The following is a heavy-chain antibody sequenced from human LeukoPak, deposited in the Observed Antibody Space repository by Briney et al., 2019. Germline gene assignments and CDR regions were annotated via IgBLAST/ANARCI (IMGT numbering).Heavy chain of an antibody. CDR3: AKDAGQWLVRAPYYYYYYYMDV. D-gene: IGHD6-19*01. J-gene: IGHJ6*03. V-gene: IGHV3-23*01. CDR1: GFTFSSYA. Sequence: GGSLRLSCAASGFTFSSYAMSWVRQAPGKGLEWVSAISGSGGSTYYADSVKGRFTISRDNSKNTLYLQMNSLRAEDTAVYYCAKDAGQWLVRAPYYYYYYYMDVCGKVTTVTGSS. CDR2: ISGSGGST.